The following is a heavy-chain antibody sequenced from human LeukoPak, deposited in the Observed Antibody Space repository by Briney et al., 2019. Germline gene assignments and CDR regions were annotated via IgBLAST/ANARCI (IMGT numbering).Heavy chain of an antibody. D-gene: IGHD3-10*01. CDR2: IYPSDSDT. CDR3: ARSEIAPRGGDNWFDP. J-gene: IGHJ5*02. V-gene: IGHV5-51*01. Sequence: GESLKISCKGSGYSFTTNWIGWVRQMPGKGLEWMGIIYPSDSDTRYNPSFQGQVTISVDKSISTAYLQWSSLKASDTAMYYCARSEIAPRGGDNWFDPWGQGTLVTVSS. CDR1: GYSFTTNW.